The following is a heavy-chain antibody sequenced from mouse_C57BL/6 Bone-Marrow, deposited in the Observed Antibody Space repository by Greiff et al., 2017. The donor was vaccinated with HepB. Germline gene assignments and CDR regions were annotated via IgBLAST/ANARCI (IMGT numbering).Heavy chain of an antibody. J-gene: IGHJ2*01. D-gene: IGHD2-1*01. CDR3: ARNRLYYGVDY. CDR1: GFSLTSYG. V-gene: IGHV2-2*01. CDR2: IWSGGST. Sequence: QVQLKESGPGLVQPSQSLSITCTVSGFSLTSYGVHWVRQSPGKGLEWLGVIWSGGSTDYNAAVISRLSISKDNSKSQVFFKMNSLQADDTAIYYCARNRLYYGVDYWGQGTTLSVSS.